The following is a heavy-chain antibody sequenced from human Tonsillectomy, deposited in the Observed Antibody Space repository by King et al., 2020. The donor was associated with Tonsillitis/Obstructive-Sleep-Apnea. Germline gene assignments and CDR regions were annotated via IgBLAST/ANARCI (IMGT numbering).Heavy chain of an antibody. D-gene: IGHD2-15*01. CDR2: ITWESSST. V-gene: IGHV3-43*01. CDR1: GFTFDDYT. J-gene: IGHJ4*02. CDR3: AKDIWPVVVSRGGCDS. Sequence: VQLVESGGVVVQPGGSLRLSCAASGFTFDDYTLHWVRQAPGKGLEWVSLITWESSSTYYADSVKGRFTISRDNSKNSLYLQMNSLRTEDTAVYYFAKDIWPVVVSRGGCDSWGQGTLVTVPS.